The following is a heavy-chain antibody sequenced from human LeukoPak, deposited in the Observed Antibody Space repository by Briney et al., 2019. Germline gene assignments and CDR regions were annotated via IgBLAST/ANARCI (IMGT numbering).Heavy chain of an antibody. J-gene: IGHJ4*02. CDR3: ARDSSGYQGFDY. D-gene: IGHD3-22*01. V-gene: IGHV4-30-4*01. CDR2: IYYSGNT. Sequence: SQTLSLTCTVSGGSISSGDYYWSWIRQPPGKGLEWIGYIYYSGNTYYNPSLKSRVTISVDTSKNQFSLKLSSVTAADTAVYYCARDSSGYQGFDYWGQGTLVTVSS. CDR1: GGSISSGDYY.